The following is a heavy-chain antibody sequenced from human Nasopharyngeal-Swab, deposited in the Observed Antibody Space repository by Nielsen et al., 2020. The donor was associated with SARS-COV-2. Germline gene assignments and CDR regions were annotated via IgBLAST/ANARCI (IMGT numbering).Heavy chain of an antibody. CDR2: IYHSGST. CDR3: ARVGGDYYYYYYMDV. V-gene: IGHV4-4*02. J-gene: IGHJ6*03. D-gene: IGHD1-26*01. Sequence: PGKGLEWIGEIYHSGSTYYNPSLKSRVTISVDRSKNQFSLKLSSVTAADTAVYYCARVGGDYYYYYYMDVWGKGTTVTVSS.